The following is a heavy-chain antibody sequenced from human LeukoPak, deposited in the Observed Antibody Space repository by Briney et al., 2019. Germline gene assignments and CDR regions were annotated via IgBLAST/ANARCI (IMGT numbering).Heavy chain of an antibody. CDR2: ISSFSGTI. Sequence: GGSLRLSCVASGITFSSYSMNWVRQAPGKGLEWVSYISSFSGTINYADSVKGRFTISRDNAKNSLYLQMNSLIAEDTAVYYCAKSGYNRFDYWGQGTRVTVSS. V-gene: IGHV3-48*01. CDR1: GITFSSYS. D-gene: IGHD5-24*01. J-gene: IGHJ4*02. CDR3: AKSGYNRFDY.